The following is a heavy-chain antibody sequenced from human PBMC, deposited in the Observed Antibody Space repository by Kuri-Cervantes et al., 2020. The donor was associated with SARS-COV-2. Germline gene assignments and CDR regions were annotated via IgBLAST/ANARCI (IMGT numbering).Heavy chain of an antibody. Sequence: GESLKISCAASGFTFDDYGMSWVRQAPGKGLEWVSGINWNGGSTGYADSVKGRFTISRDNAKNSLYLQMNSLRAEDTAVYYCASTFLNFWSGYYEDVWGKGTTVTVSS. J-gene: IGHJ6*04. CDR3: ASTFLNFWSGYYEDV. D-gene: IGHD3-3*01. CDR1: GFTFDDYG. CDR2: INWNGGST. V-gene: IGHV3-20*04.